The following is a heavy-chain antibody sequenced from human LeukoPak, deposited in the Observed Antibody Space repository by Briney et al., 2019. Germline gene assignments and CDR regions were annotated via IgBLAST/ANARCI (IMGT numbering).Heavy chain of an antibody. CDR2: MNPNSGNT. J-gene: IGHJ4*02. Sequence: ASVKVSCKASGYTFTSYDINRVRQATGQGLEWMGWMNPNSGNTGYAQKFQGRVTMTRNTSISTAYMELSSLRSEDTAVYYCARDYYDSSGYFDYWGQGTLVTVSS. CDR3: ARDYYDSSGYFDY. V-gene: IGHV1-8*01. CDR1: GYTFTSYD. D-gene: IGHD3-22*01.